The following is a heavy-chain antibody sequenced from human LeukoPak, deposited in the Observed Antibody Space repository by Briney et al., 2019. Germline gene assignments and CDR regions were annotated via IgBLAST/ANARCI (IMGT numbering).Heavy chain of an antibody. D-gene: IGHD3-22*01. CDR1: GYTFTSYY. V-gene: IGHV1-46*01. J-gene: IGHJ3*02. CDR2: INPSGGST. Sequence: GASVKVSCKASGYTFTSYYMHWVRQAPGQGLEWMGIINPSGGSTSYAQKFQGRVTMTEDTSTDTAYMELSSLRSEDTAVYYCATGTLVVIEAFDIWGQGTMVTVSS. CDR3: ATGTLVVIEAFDI.